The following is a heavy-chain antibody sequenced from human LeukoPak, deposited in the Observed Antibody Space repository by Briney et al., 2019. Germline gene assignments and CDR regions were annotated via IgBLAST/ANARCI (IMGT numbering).Heavy chain of an antibody. CDR2: INPNSGGT. CDR3: ARAAYCSGGSCYLIDY. Sequence: ASVKVSCKASGYTFTGYYMHWVRQAPGQGLEWMGWINPNSGGTNYAQKFQGRVTMTRDTSISTAYMELSRLRSDDTAVYYCARAAYCSGGSCYLIDYWGQGTLVTVSS. D-gene: IGHD2-15*01. CDR1: GYTFTGYY. J-gene: IGHJ4*02. V-gene: IGHV1-2*02.